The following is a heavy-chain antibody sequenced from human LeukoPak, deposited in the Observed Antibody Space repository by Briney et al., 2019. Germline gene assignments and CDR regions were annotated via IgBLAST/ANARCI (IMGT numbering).Heavy chain of an antibody. CDR3: ARVIAFDHYDSSEGSNWFDP. D-gene: IGHD3-22*01. CDR1: GGSISSGDYY. J-gene: IGHJ5*02. V-gene: IGHV4-30-4*01. CDR2: IYYSGST. Sequence: PSETLSLTCTVSGGSISSGDYYWSWIRQPPGKGLEWIGYIYYSGSTYYNPSLKSRVTISVDTSKNQFSLKLSSVTAADTAVYYCARVIAFDHYDSSEGSNWFDPWGQGTLVTVSS.